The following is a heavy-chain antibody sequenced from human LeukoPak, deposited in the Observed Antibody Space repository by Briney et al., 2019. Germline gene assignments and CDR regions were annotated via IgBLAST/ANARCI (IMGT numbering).Heavy chain of an antibody. Sequence: PGGSLRLSCAAFGFTFSSYSMNWVRQAPGKGLERVSYISSSSSGTIFYADSVKGRFTISRDNAKNSLHLQMNSLRDEDTAVYYCARSTVTPGYWGQGTLVTVSS. CDR3: ARSTVTPGY. V-gene: IGHV3-48*02. CDR1: GFTFSSYS. CDR2: ISSSSSGTI. D-gene: IGHD4-17*01. J-gene: IGHJ4*02.